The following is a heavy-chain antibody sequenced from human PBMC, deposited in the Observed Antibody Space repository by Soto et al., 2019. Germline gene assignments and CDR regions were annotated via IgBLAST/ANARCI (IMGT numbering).Heavy chain of an antibody. V-gene: IGHV1-46*03. D-gene: IGHD2-15*01. Sequence: ASVKVSCKASGYSFTSYYIHWVRQAPGQGLEWLGIINPSAGSTSYAQKFQGRVTMTRDTSTSTVSMELSSLRSEGTAVYYCARGRRSGGTCYFDYWGQGTLVTVSS. J-gene: IGHJ4*02. CDR3: ARGRRSGGTCYFDY. CDR2: INPSAGST. CDR1: GYSFTSYY.